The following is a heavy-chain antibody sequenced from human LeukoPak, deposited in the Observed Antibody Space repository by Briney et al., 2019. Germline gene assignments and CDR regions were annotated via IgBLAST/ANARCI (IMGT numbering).Heavy chain of an antibody. V-gene: IGHV4-39*01. J-gene: IGHJ6*03. Sequence: KPSETLSLTCTVSGGSISSSSYYWGWIRQPPGKGLEWTGSIYYSGSTYYNPSLKSRVTISVDTSKNQFSLKLSSVTAADTAVYYCARGLPKYDFWSGYYPDYYYYMDVWGKGTTVTVSS. CDR3: ARGLPKYDFWSGYYPDYYYYMDV. CDR1: GGSISSSSYY. CDR2: IYYSGST. D-gene: IGHD3-3*01.